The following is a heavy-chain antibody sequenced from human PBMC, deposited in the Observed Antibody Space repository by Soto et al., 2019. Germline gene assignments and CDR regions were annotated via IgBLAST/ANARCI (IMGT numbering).Heavy chain of an antibody. CDR3: ARNPPNYDFWSGYSANNWFDP. CDR1: GGSISSSSYY. Sequence: SETLSLTCTVSGGSISSSSYYWGWIRQPPGKGLEWIGSIYYSGSTYYNPSLKSRVTISVDTSKNQFSLKLSSVTAADTAVYYCARNPPNYDFWSGYSANNWFDPWGQGTLVTVSS. J-gene: IGHJ5*02. CDR2: IYYSGST. V-gene: IGHV4-39*01. D-gene: IGHD3-3*01.